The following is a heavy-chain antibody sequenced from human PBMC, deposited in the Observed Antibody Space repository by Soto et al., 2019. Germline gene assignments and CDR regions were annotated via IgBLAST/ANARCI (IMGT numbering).Heavy chain of an antibody. CDR1: GFTFSSYA. V-gene: IGHV3-30-3*01. D-gene: IGHD5-12*01. CDR2: ISYDGSNK. CDR3: AKDRYSGYDVALFLNGGGY. Sequence: QVQLVESGGGVVQPGRSLRLSCAASGFTFSSYAMHWVRQAPGKGLEWVAVISYDGSNKYYADSVKGRFTISRDNSKNTLYLQMNSLRAEDTAVYYCAKDRYSGYDVALFLNGGGYWGQGTLVTVSS. J-gene: IGHJ4*02.